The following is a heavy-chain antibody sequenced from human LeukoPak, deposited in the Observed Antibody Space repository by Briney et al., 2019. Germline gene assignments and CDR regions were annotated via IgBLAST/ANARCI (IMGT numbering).Heavy chain of an antibody. Sequence: ASVKVSCKASGYTFTSYDINWVRQATGQGLEWMGWMNPNSGNTGYAQRFQGRVTMTRNTSISTAYMELSSLRSEDTAVYYCAKIAAANCGGDCYSGAYYFDYWGQGTLVTVSS. V-gene: IGHV1-8*01. CDR3: AKIAAANCGGDCYSGAYYFDY. CDR1: GYTFTSYD. D-gene: IGHD2-21*02. J-gene: IGHJ4*02. CDR2: MNPNSGNT.